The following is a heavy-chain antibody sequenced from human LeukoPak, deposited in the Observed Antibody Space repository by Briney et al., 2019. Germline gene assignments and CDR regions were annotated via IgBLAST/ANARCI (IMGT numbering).Heavy chain of an antibody. J-gene: IGHJ5*02. Sequence: ASETLSLTCTVSGGSISNYYWSWIRQPPGKGLEWIGYIYDSGSTNYNPSLKSRVTISVDTSKNQFSLKLSSVTAADTAVYYCARQGYPPTIRYLDWLYEDPWGQGTLVTVSS. CDR3: ARQGYPPTIRYLDWLYEDP. CDR2: IYDSGST. V-gene: IGHV4-59*01. D-gene: IGHD3-9*01. CDR1: GGSISNYY.